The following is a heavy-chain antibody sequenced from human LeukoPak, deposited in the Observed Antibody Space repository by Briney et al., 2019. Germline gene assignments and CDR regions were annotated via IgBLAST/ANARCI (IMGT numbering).Heavy chain of an antibody. CDR3: ARLDDWNYGGYFDY. J-gene: IGHJ4*02. Sequence: SETLSLTCAVSGYSINDGYYWGWIRQPPGKGLEWIGSIYYTGSTYSNPSLKSRVTISVDTSKNQFSLKLTSVTAADTAVYYCARLDDWNYGGYFDYWGQGTLVTVSS. CDR2: IYYTGST. CDR1: GYSINDGYY. D-gene: IGHD1-7*01. V-gene: IGHV4-38-2*01.